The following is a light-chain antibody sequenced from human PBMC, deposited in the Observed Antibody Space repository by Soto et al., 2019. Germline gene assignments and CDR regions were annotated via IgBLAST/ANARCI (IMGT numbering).Light chain of an antibody. CDR3: QQYHSLNT. J-gene: IGKJ2*01. V-gene: IGKV1-5*03. Sequence: DIQMTQSPSTLSASVGDRVTITCRASQSISSWLAWYQQKPGKAPKALIYKASSLESGVPSRFSGSGSGTEFTLTISSLQPDDFATYYCQQYHSLNTFGQGTKLEI. CDR1: QSISSW. CDR2: KAS.